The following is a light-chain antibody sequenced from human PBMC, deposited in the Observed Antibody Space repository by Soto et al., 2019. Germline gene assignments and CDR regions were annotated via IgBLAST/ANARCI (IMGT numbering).Light chain of an antibody. CDR2: GAY. CDR3: QKYSKAPWT. V-gene: IGKV1-27*01. J-gene: IGKJ1*01. Sequence: DIQMTQSPSSLSASVGDRVSITCRARQYIDDYVAWYQQKPGTPPKLLIFGAYILQSGVPSRFSGTGSGTEFILTISSLQPEDVANYYCQKYSKAPWTFGQGTKV. CDR1: QYIDDY.